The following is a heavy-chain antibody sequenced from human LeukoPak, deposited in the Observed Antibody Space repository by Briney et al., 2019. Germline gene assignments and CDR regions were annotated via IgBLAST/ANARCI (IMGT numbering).Heavy chain of an antibody. CDR2: LDHIGST. CDR3: ARLPAATDI. Sequence: SETLSLTCAVSGYAISSGYYWGWIRQPPGKGLEWIGRLDHIGSTYYNPSLKSRVTISVDTSKKHFSLKVSSVTAADTAVYYCARLPAATDIWGQGTMVTVSS. J-gene: IGHJ3*02. V-gene: IGHV4-38-2*01. CDR1: GYAISSGYY.